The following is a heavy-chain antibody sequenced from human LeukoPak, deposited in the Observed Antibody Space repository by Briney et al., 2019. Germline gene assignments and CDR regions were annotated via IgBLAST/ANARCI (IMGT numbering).Heavy chain of an antibody. CDR2: IYPGDSDT. CDR3: AHGVPAAIYAFDI. D-gene: IGHD2-2*02. CDR1: GYSFTSYW. J-gene: IGHJ3*02. V-gene: IGHV5-51*01. Sequence: GESLKISCKSSGYSFTSYWIGWVRQMPGKGLEWMGIIYPGDSDTRYSPSFQGQVTIPADKSISTAYLQWSSLKASDTAMYYCAHGVPAAIYAFDIWGQGTMVTVSS.